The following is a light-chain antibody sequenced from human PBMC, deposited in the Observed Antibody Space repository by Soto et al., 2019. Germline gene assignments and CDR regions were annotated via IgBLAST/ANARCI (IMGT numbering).Light chain of an antibody. V-gene: IGLV2-23*01. Sequence: QSVLTQPASVTGSPGQSITVSCTGTISDVGSYRLVSWYQQYPGKAPKVMIYEDNKRPSGVSSRFSGSKSGNTASLTISGLQAEDEADYYCCSYAGGHTWVFGGGTKVTVL. J-gene: IGLJ3*02. CDR1: ISDVGSYRL. CDR3: CSYAGGHTWV. CDR2: EDN.